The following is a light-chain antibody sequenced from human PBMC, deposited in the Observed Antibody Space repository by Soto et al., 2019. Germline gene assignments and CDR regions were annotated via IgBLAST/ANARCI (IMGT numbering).Light chain of an antibody. CDR2: HTS. CDR1: QTISNC. Sequence: DIQMTLSPSTLSASVGDRVSITCRDSQTISNCLAWYQQKPGTAPKLLIYHTSTLESGVPSRFSGSGSGTAFTLTISSLQPDDFATYYCQQYNSYSFGQGTTVDIK. CDR3: QQYNSYS. V-gene: IGKV1-5*01. J-gene: IGKJ1*01.